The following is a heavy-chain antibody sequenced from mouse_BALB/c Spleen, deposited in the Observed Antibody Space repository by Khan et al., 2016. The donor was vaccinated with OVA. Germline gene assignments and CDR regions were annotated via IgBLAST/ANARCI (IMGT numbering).Heavy chain of an antibody. CDR1: GFSLTGYG. V-gene: IGHV2-6-7*01. Sequence: QVQLQQSGPGLVAPSQSLSLTCTVSGFSLTGYGVNWVRQPPGKGLEWLGMIWGDGSTDYNSALKSRLSISKDNSKSQVFLKMNSLQTDDTARYYCGRERGHYAMDYWGQGTSVTVSS. J-gene: IGHJ4*01. CDR2: IWGDGST. CDR3: GRERGHYAMDY. D-gene: IGHD3-3*01.